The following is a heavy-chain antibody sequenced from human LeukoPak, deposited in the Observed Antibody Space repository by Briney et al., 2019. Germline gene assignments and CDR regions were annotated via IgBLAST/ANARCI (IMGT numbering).Heavy chain of an antibody. Sequence: PGQSLRLSCAASGFTFSSYAMHWVRQAPGKGLEWVAVISYDGSNKYYADSVKGRFTISRDNSKNTLYLQMNSLRAEDTAVYYCARDRYFDWLLSNYYYYYGMDVWGKGTTVTVSS. D-gene: IGHD3-9*01. V-gene: IGHV3-30*04. CDR1: GFTFSSYA. J-gene: IGHJ6*04. CDR3: ARDRYFDWLLSNYYYYYGMDV. CDR2: ISYDGSNK.